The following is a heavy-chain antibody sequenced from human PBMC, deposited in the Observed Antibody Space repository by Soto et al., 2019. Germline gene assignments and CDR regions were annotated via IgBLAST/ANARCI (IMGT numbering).Heavy chain of an antibody. Sequence: QITLKESGPTLAKPTQTLTLTCTFSGFSLSTSGVGVGWIRQPPGKALEWLALIYWDDDKRYSPSLKSRLTLTKDTSKNHVVLTMTHMDPVDTATYYCAHSLIGYYYDSSGSNWFDPWGQGTLVTVSS. CDR2: IYWDDDK. J-gene: IGHJ5*02. CDR3: AHSLIGYYYDSSGSNWFDP. CDR1: GFSLSTSGVG. V-gene: IGHV2-5*02. D-gene: IGHD3-22*01.